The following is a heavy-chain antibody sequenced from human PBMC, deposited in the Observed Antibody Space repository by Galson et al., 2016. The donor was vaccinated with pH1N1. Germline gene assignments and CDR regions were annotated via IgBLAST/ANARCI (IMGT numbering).Heavy chain of an antibody. CDR3: AKNGTSIFGVITSPGHNYDVDV. Sequence: SLRLSCAASGFSFDDYAMHWVRQAPGKGLEWVSGISWNSGSIGYADSVKGRFTISRDNAKNSLYLQTNSLRAEDTAAYYCAKNGTSIFGVITSPGHNYDVDVWGQGTTVIVSS. V-gene: IGHV3-9*01. CDR1: GFSFDDYA. CDR2: ISWNSGSI. J-gene: IGHJ6*03. D-gene: IGHD3-3*01.